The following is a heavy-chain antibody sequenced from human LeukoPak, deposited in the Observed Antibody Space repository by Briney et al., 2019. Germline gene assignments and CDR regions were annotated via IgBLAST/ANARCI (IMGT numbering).Heavy chain of an antibody. V-gene: IGHV4-34*09. Sequence: PSETLSLTCAVYVGTFSGHYWSWIRQAPGKGLEWIGEIDHTGKSNYKSALKSRVTISVDTSKNQFFLKLSSVTAADTAVYFCARGVEHQILSFDPWGQGTLVTVSS. CDR2: IDHTGKS. CDR3: ARGVEHQILSFDP. CDR1: VGTFSGHY. J-gene: IGHJ5*02. D-gene: IGHD1/OR15-1a*01.